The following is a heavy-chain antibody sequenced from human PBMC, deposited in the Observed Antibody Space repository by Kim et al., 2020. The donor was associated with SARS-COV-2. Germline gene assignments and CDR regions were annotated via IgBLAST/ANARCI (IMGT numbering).Heavy chain of an antibody. Sequence: GGSLRLSCAASGFTFSSYAMSWVRQAPGKGLEWVSAISGSGGSTYYADSVKGRVTISRDNSKNTLYLQMNSLRAEDTAVYYCSKDHLLTKNYYDSSAKKGYAFDIWGQGTMVTVSS. CDR1: GFTFSSYA. D-gene: IGHD3-22*01. CDR2: ISGSGGST. J-gene: IGHJ3*02. CDR3: SKDHLLTKNYYDSSAKKGYAFDI. V-gene: IGHV3-23*01.